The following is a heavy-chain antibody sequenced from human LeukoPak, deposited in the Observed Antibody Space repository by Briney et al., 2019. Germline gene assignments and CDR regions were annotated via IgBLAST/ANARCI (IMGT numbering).Heavy chain of an antibody. CDR2: INPNDGDT. V-gene: IGHV1-2*02. CDR3: ARANFLYCSSSTCLFDY. Sequence: ASVTVSCKASGYTFTDYYMHWVRQAPGQGFEWMGWINPNDGDTNYAQKLQGRVTMTRDTSISTAHMEVRRLRSDDPAVYYCARANFLYCSSSTCLFDYWGQGTLVTVSS. J-gene: IGHJ4*02. D-gene: IGHD2-2*01. CDR1: GYTFTDYY.